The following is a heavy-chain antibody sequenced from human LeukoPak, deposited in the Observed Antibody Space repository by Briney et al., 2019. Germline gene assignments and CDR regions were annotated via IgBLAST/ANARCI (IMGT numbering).Heavy chain of an antibody. V-gene: IGHV1-2*02. Sequence: ASVKVSCKASGYTFTGYYMHWVRQAPGQGLEWMGWINPNSGGTNYAQKFQGRVTMTRDTSISTAYMELSRLRSDDTAVYYCARDLVQDQLSWFDPWGQGTLVTVSS. J-gene: IGHJ5*02. CDR3: ARDLVQDQLSWFDP. D-gene: IGHD2-2*01. CDR1: GYTFTGYY. CDR2: INPNSGGT.